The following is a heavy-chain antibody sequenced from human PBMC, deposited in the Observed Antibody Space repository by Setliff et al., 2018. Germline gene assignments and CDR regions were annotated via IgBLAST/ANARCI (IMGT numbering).Heavy chain of an antibody. CDR3: VRVSKDYDSNGLYGFDI. CDR2: TSNTGITT. D-gene: IGHD3-22*01. J-gene: IGHJ3*02. CDR1: VFTFSDYY. V-gene: IGHV3-11*04. Sequence: GGSLRLSCAASVFTFSDYYMTWIRQAPGKGLECISYTSNTGITTYYADSVKGRFTISRDNAKRSLYLQMNSLRAEDTATYYCVRVSKDYDSNGLYGFDIWGQGTMVT.